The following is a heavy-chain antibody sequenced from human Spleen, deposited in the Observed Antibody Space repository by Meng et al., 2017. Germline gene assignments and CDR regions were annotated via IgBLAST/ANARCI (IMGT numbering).Heavy chain of an antibody. J-gene: IGHJ4*02. D-gene: IGHD3-10*01. Sequence: GESLKISCAASGFNFNNYWLYWVRQAPGEGLVWVSRINSDASSTDHADSVKGRFTTSRDSAKNTLYLQMNSLRAEDTAVYYCARSYYGSAEYYWGQGTLVTGSS. CDR2: INSDASST. CDR1: GFNFNNYW. CDR3: ARSYYGSAEYY. V-gene: IGHV3-74*01.